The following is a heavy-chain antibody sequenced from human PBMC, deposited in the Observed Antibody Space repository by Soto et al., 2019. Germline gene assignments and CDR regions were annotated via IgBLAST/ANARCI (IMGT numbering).Heavy chain of an antibody. J-gene: IGHJ6*02. D-gene: IGHD4-4*01. CDR3: TTNFYSDYGMDV. CDR2: IKNKSDGGTT. Sequence: EVQLVESGGGLVKPGGSLRLSCAASGITFSKAWMNWVRQSPGKGLEWVGRIKNKSDGGTTDYAAPVKGRFTISRDDSKNTLCLQMNSLKTEDTAVYYCTTNFYSDYGMDVWGQGTTVTVSS. V-gene: IGHV3-15*01. CDR1: GITFSKAW.